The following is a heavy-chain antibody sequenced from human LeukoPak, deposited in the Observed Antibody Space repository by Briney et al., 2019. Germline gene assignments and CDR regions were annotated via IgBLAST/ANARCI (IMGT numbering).Heavy chain of an antibody. CDR3: ARDRYYYDSSRSYYYYGMDV. CDR1: GYTFTIYD. Sequence: ASVKVSFRASGYTFTIYDINWVRQATGEGGEGMGWMNPNSGNTGYTQKFQGRVTITRNTSISTAYMELSSLRSADTAVYYCARDRYYYDSSRSYYYYGMDVWGQGTTVTVSS. CDR2: MNPNSGNT. D-gene: IGHD3-22*01. V-gene: IGHV1-8*01. J-gene: IGHJ6*02.